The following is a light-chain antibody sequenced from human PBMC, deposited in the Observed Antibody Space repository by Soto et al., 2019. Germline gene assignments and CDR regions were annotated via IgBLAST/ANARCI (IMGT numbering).Light chain of an antibody. Sequence: EIVLTQSPGTLSLSPGERATISCRASRSVTSSYLAWYQQKPGQAPRLLIYDTSSRATGIPDRFSGSASGTDFTLTVSRLEREDFAVYYCQHYDSSPLYTFGQGTKLEIK. CDR2: DTS. V-gene: IGKV3-20*01. J-gene: IGKJ2*01. CDR3: QHYDSSPLYT. CDR1: RSVTSSY.